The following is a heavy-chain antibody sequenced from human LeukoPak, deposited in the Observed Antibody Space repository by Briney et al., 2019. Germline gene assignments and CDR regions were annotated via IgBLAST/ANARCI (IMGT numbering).Heavy chain of an antibody. CDR2: IYSGGST. CDR1: GFTVSSNY. Sequence: GGSLRLSCAASGFTVSSNYMTWVRQAPGKGLEWVSVIYSGGSTYYADSVKGRFTISRDNSKNTLYLQMINLRAKDTAVYYCARGGYCSGGSCYSLYFDLWGRGTLVTVSS. D-gene: IGHD2-15*01. CDR3: ARGGYCSGGSCYSLYFDL. J-gene: IGHJ2*01. V-gene: IGHV3-53*01.